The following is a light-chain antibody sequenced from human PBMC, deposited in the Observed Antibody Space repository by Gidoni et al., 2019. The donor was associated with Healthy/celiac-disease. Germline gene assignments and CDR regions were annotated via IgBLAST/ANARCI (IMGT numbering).Light chain of an antibody. Sequence: DIVMTQSPLSLPVTPGEPASISCRSSQSLLHSNGYNYLDWYLQKQGQSPQLLIYLGSNRASGVPDRFSGSGSGTDFTLKSSRVEAEDVGVYYCMQALQTPPTFGQGTRLEIK. CDR1: QSLLHSNGYNY. J-gene: IGKJ5*01. CDR3: MQALQTPPT. V-gene: IGKV2-28*01. CDR2: LGS.